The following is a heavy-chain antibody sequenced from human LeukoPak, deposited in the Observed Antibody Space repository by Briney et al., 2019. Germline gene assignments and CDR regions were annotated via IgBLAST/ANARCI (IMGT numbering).Heavy chain of an antibody. CDR2: IIPIFGTA. CDR1: GGTFSSYA. Sequence: ASVKVSCKASGGTFSSYAISWVRQAPGQGLEWMGGIIPIFGTANYAQKFQGRVTITADESTSTAYMELSSLRSEDTAVYYCARGASITPGYYYYMDVWGRGTTVTISS. CDR3: ARGASITPGYYYYMDV. J-gene: IGHJ6*03. D-gene: IGHD3-3*01. V-gene: IGHV1-69*13.